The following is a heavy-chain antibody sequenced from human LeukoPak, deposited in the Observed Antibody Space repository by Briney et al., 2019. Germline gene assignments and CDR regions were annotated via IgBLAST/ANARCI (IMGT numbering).Heavy chain of an antibody. CDR2: TYYRSKLYN. CDR3: ARAERYYDSSGYYEGVLQGFDP. CDR1: GDSVSSNSAA. Sequence: SQTLSLTCALSGDSVSSNSAAWNWIRQSPSRGLEWLGRTYYRSKLYNDYAVSVKSRITINPDTSKNQFSLQLNSVTPEDTAVYYCARAERYYDSSGYYEGVLQGFDPWGQGTLVTVSS. J-gene: IGHJ5*02. D-gene: IGHD3-22*01. V-gene: IGHV6-1*01.